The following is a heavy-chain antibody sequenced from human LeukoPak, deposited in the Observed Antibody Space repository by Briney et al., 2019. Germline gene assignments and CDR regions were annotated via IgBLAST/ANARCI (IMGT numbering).Heavy chain of an antibody. CDR1: GFTFSSYT. CDR3: AIVVPGIGFFY. J-gene: IGHJ4*02. V-gene: IGHV3-21*01. Sequence: GGSLRLSCAASGFTFSSYTMNWVRQAPGKGLEWVSSISSSSSHTYYADSVKGRFTISRDNAKNSLYLQMNSLRAEDTAVYYCAIVVPGIGFFYWGQRTLVTVSS. CDR2: ISSSSSHT. D-gene: IGHD3-3*02.